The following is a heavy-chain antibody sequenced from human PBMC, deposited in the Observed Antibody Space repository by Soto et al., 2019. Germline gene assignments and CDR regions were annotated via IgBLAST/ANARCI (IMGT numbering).Heavy chain of an antibody. D-gene: IGHD2-15*01. CDR1: GGSISSYY. CDR3: VIARRSGGSCYRCVWFDP. Sequence: PSETLSLTCTVSGGSISSYYWSWIRQPPGKGLEWIGNIYYSGSTNYNPSLKSRVTISVDTSKNQFSLKLSSVTAADTAVYFCVIARRSGGSCYRCVWFDPWGQGTLVTVSS. CDR2: IYYSGST. V-gene: IGHV4-59*01. J-gene: IGHJ5*02.